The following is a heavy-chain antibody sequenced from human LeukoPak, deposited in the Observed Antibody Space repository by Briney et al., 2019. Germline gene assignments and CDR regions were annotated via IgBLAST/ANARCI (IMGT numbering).Heavy chain of an antibody. D-gene: IGHD3-16*01. CDR2: IYSGGNT. Sequence: GGSLRLSCAASEFTVSSNYMSWVRQAPGKGLEWVSVIYSGGNTYYADSVKGRLTISRDNSKNTLSLQMNSLSADDTAVYYCARGGPPRDAFDIWGQGTMVTVSS. CDR1: EFTVSSNY. CDR3: ARGGPPRDAFDI. J-gene: IGHJ3*02. V-gene: IGHV3-53*01.